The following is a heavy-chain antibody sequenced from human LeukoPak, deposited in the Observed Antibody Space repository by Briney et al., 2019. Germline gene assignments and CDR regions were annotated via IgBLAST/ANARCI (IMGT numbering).Heavy chain of an antibody. V-gene: IGHV4-59*02. CDR2: VSYSGGT. CDR3: AIAPMAITTSAFPDAFDF. CDR1: GDSVSGHY. Sequence: PSETLSLTCTVSGDSVSGHYWSWIRQTPGKGLEWIGYVSYSGGTNYNPSLKRRVSISLDTSKNQFSLKLSSPAAADPAVYYCAIAPMAITTSAFPDAFDFWGQGTMVTLSS. J-gene: IGHJ3*01. D-gene: IGHD5-12*01.